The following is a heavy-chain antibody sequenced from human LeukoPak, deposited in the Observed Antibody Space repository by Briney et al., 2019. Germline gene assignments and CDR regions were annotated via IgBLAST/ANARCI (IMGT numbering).Heavy chain of an antibody. CDR2: ITSRGEST. CDR1: GFTFSIYA. D-gene: IGHD3-22*01. V-gene: IGHV3-23*01. Sequence: GGSLRLSCAASGFTFSIYAMSWVRQAPGKGLQWVSSITSRGESTWYVDSVKGRFTISRDNSKNTLYLQMNSLRAEDTAVYYCAKETSMIVVVITTDWYFDLWGRGTLVTVSS. CDR3: AKETSMIVVVITTDWYFDL. J-gene: IGHJ2*01.